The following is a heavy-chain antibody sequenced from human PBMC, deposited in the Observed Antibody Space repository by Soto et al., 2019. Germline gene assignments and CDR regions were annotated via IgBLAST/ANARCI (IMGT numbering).Heavy chain of an antibody. D-gene: IGHD6-13*01. V-gene: IGHV1-3*01. CDR3: XXDCVXXXXXXXSSSWYFDY. J-gene: IGHJ4*02. CDR1: GYTFTSYA. Sequence: SVKVSCKASGYTFTSYAMHWVRQAPGERLEWMGWINAGNGNTKYSQKFQGRVTITRDTSASTAYMELSSLRSEDTAVYYCXXDCVXXXXXXXSSSWYFDYWGQGTLVTVSS. CDR2: INAGNGNT.